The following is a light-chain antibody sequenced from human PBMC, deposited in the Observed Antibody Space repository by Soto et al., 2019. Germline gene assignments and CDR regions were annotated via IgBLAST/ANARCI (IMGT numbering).Light chain of an antibody. J-gene: IGLJ1*01. CDR1: SSDVGLYNY. CDR3: NSYTSSGTYV. Sequence: QCVLTQPASVSGSPGQSITISCTGTSSDVGLYNYVSWYRHLPGKAPELIIYDVSNRPSGVSNRFSGSKSANTASLTISGLQAEDEADYYCNSYTSSGTYVFGTGTKVTGL. V-gene: IGLV2-14*03. CDR2: DVS.